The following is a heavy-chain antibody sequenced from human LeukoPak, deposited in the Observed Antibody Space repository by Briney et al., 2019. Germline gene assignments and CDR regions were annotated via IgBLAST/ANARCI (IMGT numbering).Heavy chain of an antibody. CDR2: INPNSGGT. V-gene: IGHV1-2*02. J-gene: IGHJ3*02. Sequence: ASVKVSCKASGYTFTGYYMHWVRQAPGQGLEWMGWINPNSGGTNYAQKFQGRVTMTRDTSISTAYMELSRLRSDDTAVYYCARDREHIVVVTAIQDAFDIWGQGTMVTVSP. D-gene: IGHD2-21*02. CDR3: ARDREHIVVVTAIQDAFDI. CDR1: GYTFTGYY.